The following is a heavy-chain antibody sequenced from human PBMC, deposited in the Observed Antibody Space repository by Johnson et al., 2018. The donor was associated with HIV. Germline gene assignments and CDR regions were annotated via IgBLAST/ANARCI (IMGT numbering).Heavy chain of an antibody. Sequence: VQLVESGGGVVQPGRSLRLSCAASGFTFSSYGMHWVRQAPGKGLEWVAVISYDGSNKYFTDSVRGRFTISRDNSKNTLFLQMNSLIAEDTTVYYCARGLWLTPDVFDVWGQGTMVTVSS. CDR1: GFTFSSYG. V-gene: IGHV3-30*03. CDR2: ISYDGSNK. D-gene: IGHD6-19*01. J-gene: IGHJ3*01. CDR3: ARGLWLTPDVFDV.